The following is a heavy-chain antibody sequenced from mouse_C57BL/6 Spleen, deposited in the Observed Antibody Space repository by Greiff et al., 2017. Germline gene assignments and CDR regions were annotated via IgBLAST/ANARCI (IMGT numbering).Heavy chain of an antibody. D-gene: IGHD1-1*01. CDR1: GYTFTSYW. CDR2: IHPNSSST. Sequence: QVQLQQPGAELVKPGASVKLSCKASGYTFTSYWMHWVKQRPGQGLEWIGMIHPNSSSTNYNEKFKSKATLTVDKSSSTASMQLSILTSEDSAVYYCARGEDYYGSSYVPYAMDYWGQGTSVTVSS. V-gene: IGHV1-64*01. J-gene: IGHJ4*01. CDR3: ARGEDYYGSSYVPYAMDY.